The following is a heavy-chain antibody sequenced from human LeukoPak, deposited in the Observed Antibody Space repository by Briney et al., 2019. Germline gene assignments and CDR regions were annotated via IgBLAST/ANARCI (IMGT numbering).Heavy chain of an antibody. V-gene: IGHV3-7*01. D-gene: IGHD3-22*01. CDR2: IKQDGSEK. J-gene: IGHJ4*02. CDR1: GFTFSSYW. Sequence: GGSLRLSCAASGFTFSSYWMSWVRQAPGKGLEWVANIKQDGSEKYYVDSVKGRFTISRDNAKNSLYLQMNSLRAEDTAVYYCARDYPEYYDSSGYSDYWGQGTLVTVSS. CDR3: ARDYPEYYDSSGYSDY.